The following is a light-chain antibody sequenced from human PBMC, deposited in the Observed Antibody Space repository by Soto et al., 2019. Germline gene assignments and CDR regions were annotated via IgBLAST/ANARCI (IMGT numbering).Light chain of an antibody. CDR1: QSVSSSN. V-gene: IGKV3-20*01. CDR2: GAS. J-gene: IGKJ1*01. Sequence: EIVLPRSQGTLSLSPGDRSTLYCSASQSVSSSNLAWYQQKRGQSPRLLIYGASSRATGIPDRFSGSGSGPDFTLTISRLEPEDFAVYFCQHYGSSPWTVGQGTKVDIK. CDR3: QHYGSSPWT.